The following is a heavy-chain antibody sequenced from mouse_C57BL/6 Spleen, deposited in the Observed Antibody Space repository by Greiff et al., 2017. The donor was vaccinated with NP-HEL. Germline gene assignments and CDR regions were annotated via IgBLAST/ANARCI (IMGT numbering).Heavy chain of an antibody. CDR3: ARHYSNYGFAY. CDR1: GFTFSDYG. V-gene: IGHV5-17*01. D-gene: IGHD2-5*01. J-gene: IGHJ3*01. Sequence: EVQVVESGGGLVKPGGSLKLSCAASGFTFSDYGMHWVRQAPEKGLEWVAYISSGSSTIYYADTVKGRFTISRDNAKNTLFLQMTSLRSEDTAMYYCARHYSNYGFAYWGQGTLVTVSA. CDR2: ISSGSSTI.